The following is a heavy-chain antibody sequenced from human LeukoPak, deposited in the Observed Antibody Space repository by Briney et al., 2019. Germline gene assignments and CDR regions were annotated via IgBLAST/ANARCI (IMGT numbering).Heavy chain of an antibody. V-gene: IGHV1-46*01. Sequence: ASVKVSCKASGYTFTSHCMHWVRQAPGQGLEWMGKINPSGGSTSYAQKFQGRVTMTRDMSTSTVYMELGGLRSEDTAVYFCARGSVVPAATYNWFDPWGQGTLVTVSS. J-gene: IGHJ5*02. CDR3: ARGSVVPAATYNWFDP. D-gene: IGHD2-2*01. CDR2: INPSGGST. CDR1: GYTFTSHC.